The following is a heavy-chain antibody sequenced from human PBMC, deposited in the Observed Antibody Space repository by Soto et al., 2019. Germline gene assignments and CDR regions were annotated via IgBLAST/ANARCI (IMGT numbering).Heavy chain of an antibody. D-gene: IGHD6-6*01. CDR1: GFTFSSYW. CDR3: ARAQSIAARGWLDY. Sequence: GGSLRLSCAASGFTFSSYWMSWVRQAPGKGLEWVANIKQDGSEKYYVDSVKGRFTISRDNAKNSLYLQMNSLRAEDTAVYYCARAQSIAARGWLDYWGHGTPVTVSS. V-gene: IGHV3-7*01. J-gene: IGHJ4*01. CDR2: IKQDGSEK.